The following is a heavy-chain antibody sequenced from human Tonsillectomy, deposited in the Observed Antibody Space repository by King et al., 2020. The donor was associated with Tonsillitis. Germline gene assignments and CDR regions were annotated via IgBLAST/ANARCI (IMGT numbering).Heavy chain of an antibody. D-gene: IGHD1-26*01. CDR3: ARLGPYLGATRPFDY. Sequence: VQLVESGAEVKKPGESLKISCKGSGYSITSYWIGLVRQMPGKVLEWMVIIYPGDTVTRYSPSFQGKVTISADKSISTAYLQWSSLKASDTAMYYCARLGPYLGATRPFDYWGQGTLVTVSS. CDR1: GYSITSYW. CDR2: IYPGDTVT. J-gene: IGHJ4*02. V-gene: IGHV5-51*01.